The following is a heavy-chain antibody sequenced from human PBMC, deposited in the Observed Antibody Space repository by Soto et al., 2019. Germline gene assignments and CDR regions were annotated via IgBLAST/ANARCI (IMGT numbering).Heavy chain of an antibody. Sequence: EVQLLESGGGLVQPGGSLRLSCAASGFTFSRYAMSWVRQAPGKGLEWVSAISGSGGSTYYADSVKGRFTISRDNSKNTQYLQMNSLRAEDTAVYYCAKPAMGYSSSWYYFDYWGQGTLVTVSS. CDR3: AKPAMGYSSSWYYFDY. D-gene: IGHD6-13*01. CDR1: GFTFSRYA. CDR2: ISGSGGST. V-gene: IGHV3-23*01. J-gene: IGHJ4*02.